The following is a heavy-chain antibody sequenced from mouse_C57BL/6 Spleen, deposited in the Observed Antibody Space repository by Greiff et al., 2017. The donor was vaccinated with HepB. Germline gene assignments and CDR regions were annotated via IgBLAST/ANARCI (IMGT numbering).Heavy chain of an antibody. D-gene: IGHD2-5*01. CDR1: GFNIKDYY. Sequence: EVKLMESGAELVRPGASVKVSCTASGFNIKDYYMHWVKQRPEQGLEWIGRIDPEDGDTEYAPKFQGKATMTADTSSNTAYLQLSSLTSEDTAVYYCTTDSNYVAWFAYWGQGTLVTVSA. V-gene: IGHV14-1*01. CDR2: IDPEDGDT. J-gene: IGHJ3*01. CDR3: TTDSNYVAWFAY.